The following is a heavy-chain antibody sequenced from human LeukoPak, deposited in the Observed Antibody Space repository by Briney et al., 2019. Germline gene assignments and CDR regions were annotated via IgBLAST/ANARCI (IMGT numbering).Heavy chain of an antibody. D-gene: IGHD6-13*01. CDR1: GFTFSSYS. CDR3: VKGPLVRLDY. CDR2: ISSSSSYI. Sequence: PGGSLRLSCAASGFTFSSYSMNWVRQAPGKGLEWVSSISSSSSYIYYADSVKGRFTISRDNAKNSLYLQMNSLRAEDTAIYYCVKGPLVRLDYWGQGTLVTVSS. V-gene: IGHV3-21*04. J-gene: IGHJ4*02.